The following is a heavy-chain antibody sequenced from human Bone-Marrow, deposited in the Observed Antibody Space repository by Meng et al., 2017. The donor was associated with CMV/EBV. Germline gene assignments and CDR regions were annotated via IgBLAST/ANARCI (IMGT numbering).Heavy chain of an antibody. Sequence: ASVKVSCKTSGYTFIGYYIHWVRQAPGQGLEWMGWINSNSGDTNYAQKFQGRVTMTRDTSISTAHMELSRLRSDDTAVYYCARDPGYCDSTNCWGIDPWGQGPLVTGCS. CDR2: INSNSGDT. CDR1: GYTFIGYY. V-gene: IGHV1-2*02. CDR3: ARDPGYCDSTNCWGIDP. D-gene: IGHD2-2*01. J-gene: IGHJ5*02.